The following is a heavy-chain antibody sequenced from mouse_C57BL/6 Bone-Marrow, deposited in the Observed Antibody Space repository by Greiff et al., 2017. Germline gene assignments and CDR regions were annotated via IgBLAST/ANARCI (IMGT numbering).Heavy chain of an antibody. V-gene: IGHV14-4*01. D-gene: IGHD1-1*01. CDR2: IDPENGDT. J-gene: IGHJ3*01. CDR1: GFNIKDDY. CDR3: TLTTVVATRAY. Sequence: EVKLQESGAELVRPGASVKLSCTASGFNIKDDYMHWVKQRPEQGLEWIGWIDPENGDTEYASKFQGKATITADTSSNTAYLQLSSLTSEDTAVYYCTLTTVVATRAYWGQGTLVTVSA.